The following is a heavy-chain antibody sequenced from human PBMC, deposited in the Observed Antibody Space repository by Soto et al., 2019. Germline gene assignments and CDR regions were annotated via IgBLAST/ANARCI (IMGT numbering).Heavy chain of an antibody. V-gene: IGHV3-11*04. CDR3: ARVSMGDSSLLGAFDI. CDR2: ISSSSSTI. Sequence: GGSLRLSCAASGFTFSDYYMSWIRQAPGKGLEWVSYISSSSSTIYYADSVKGRFTISRDNAKNSLYLQMNSLRDEDTAVYYCARVSMGDSSLLGAFDIWGQGTMVTVSS. J-gene: IGHJ3*02. CDR1: GFTFSDYY. D-gene: IGHD6-13*01.